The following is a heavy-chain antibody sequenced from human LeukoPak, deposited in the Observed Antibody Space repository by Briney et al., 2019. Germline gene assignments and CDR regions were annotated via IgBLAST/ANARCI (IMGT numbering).Heavy chain of an antibody. CDR1: RFVFGSSG. CDR3: ARDASVGAAYLDL. D-gene: IGHD2-15*01. CDR2: IRYDGSEN. J-gene: IGHJ4*02. Sequence: GGSLRLSCAASRFVFGSSGMHWVRQAPGKGLEWVAFIRYDGSENYYADSVKGRFTISRDNSKKTLSLQMTTLRPDDTAVYYCARDASVGAAYLDLWGQGALVAVSS. V-gene: IGHV3-30*02.